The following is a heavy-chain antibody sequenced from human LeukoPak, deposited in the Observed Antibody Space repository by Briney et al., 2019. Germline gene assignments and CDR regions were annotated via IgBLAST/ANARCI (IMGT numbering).Heavy chain of an antibody. J-gene: IGHJ4*02. CDR2: IKQDGSEK. D-gene: IGHD2-2*01. V-gene: IGHV3-7*01. CDR3: VREGLECSGSSCQRAAFDY. CDR1: GFTFSSYW. Sequence: GGSLRLSCAASGFTFSSYWMSWVRQAPGKGLEWVANIKQDGSEKYYVDSVKGRFTISRDNAKNTLHLQMNSLRDEDTAVYYCVREGLECSGSSCQRAAFDYWGQGTLVTVSS.